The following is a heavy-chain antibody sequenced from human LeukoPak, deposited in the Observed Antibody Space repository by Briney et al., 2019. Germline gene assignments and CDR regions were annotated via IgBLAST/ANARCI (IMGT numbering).Heavy chain of an antibody. Sequence: ASVKVSCKASGGTFSSYAISWVRQAPGQGLEWMGIINPSGGSTSYAQKFQGRVTMTRDTSTSTVYMELGSLRSEDTAVYYCARVARDYYGSGSYPFDYWGQGTLVTVSS. D-gene: IGHD3-10*01. CDR1: GGTFSSYA. V-gene: IGHV1-46*03. CDR3: ARVARDYYGSGSYPFDY. CDR2: INPSGGST. J-gene: IGHJ4*02.